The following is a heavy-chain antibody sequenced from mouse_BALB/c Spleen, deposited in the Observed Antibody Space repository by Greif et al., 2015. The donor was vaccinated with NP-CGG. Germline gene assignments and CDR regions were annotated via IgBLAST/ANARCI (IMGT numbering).Heavy chain of an antibody. CDR2: IHPSSGNT. Sequence: VKLMESGSVLVRPGASVKLSCKASGYTFTSSWMHWAKQRPGQGLEWIGEIHPSSGNTNYNEMFKGEATLTVDTSSSTAYVGLTSLTSEDSADYYCSKTGDYDNSFDNWGQGTTLTVSS. J-gene: IGHJ2*01. CDR1: GYTFTSSW. D-gene: IGHD2-4*01. CDR3: SKTGDYDNSFDN. V-gene: IGHV1S130*01.